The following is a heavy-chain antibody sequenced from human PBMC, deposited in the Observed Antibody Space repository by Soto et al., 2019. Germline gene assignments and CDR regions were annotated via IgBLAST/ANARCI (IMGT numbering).Heavy chain of an antibody. V-gene: IGHV3-7*05. CDR1: GFTFSGYW. J-gene: IGHJ6*02. CDR3: AREAV. CDR2: IKQDGSEQ. Sequence: EVQLVESGGGLVQPGGSLRLSCAASGFTFSGYWMSWVRQAPGKGLEWVANIKQDGSEQFYVDSVKGRFTISRDNAKNTLYLQMNSLRAEDTAVYYCAREAVWGQGTTVTVSS.